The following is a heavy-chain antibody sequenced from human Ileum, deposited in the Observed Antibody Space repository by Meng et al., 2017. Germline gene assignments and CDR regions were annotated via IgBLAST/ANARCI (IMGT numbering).Heavy chain of an antibody. CDR2: INAGDGTT. D-gene: IGHD2-2*01. V-gene: IGHV1-3*01. J-gene: IGHJ4*02. Sequence: QVHLVQSGAEVKKPGASVKASCQASGYTFSKYAIHWVRQAPGQRLEWMGWINAGDGTTKYSEKFQGRVSITRDTSASTGYMELSSLTSEDTAVYHCARSYCSSTSCQYYFDYWGQGTLVTVSS. CDR1: GYTFSKYA. CDR3: ARSYCSSTSCQYYFDY.